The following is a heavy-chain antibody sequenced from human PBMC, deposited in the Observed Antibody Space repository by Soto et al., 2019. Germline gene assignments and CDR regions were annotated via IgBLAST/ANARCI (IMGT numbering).Heavy chain of an antibody. V-gene: IGHV4-61*08. Sequence: QVQLQELGPGLVKPSETLSLTCTVSGASVTNDGYYWSWVRQPPGKGLEWIGYISNSGSTKYSPSLKSRITISVDMSKNQFSLKVNSMTAADTGVYFCASDVSGYSSRAFDYWGRGMLVTVSS. CDR2: ISNSGST. CDR1: GASVTNDGYY. J-gene: IGHJ4*02. D-gene: IGHD6-25*01. CDR3: ASDVSGYSSRAFDY.